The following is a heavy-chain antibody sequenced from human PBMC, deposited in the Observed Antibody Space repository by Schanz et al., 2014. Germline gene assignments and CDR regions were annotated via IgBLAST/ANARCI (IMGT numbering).Heavy chain of an antibody. CDR1: GFTFSSYA. D-gene: IGHD2-8*02. Sequence: EVQLLESGGGLVQPGGSLRLSCAASGFTFSSYAMSWVRQAPGKGLEWVSAISGSGGSTYYADSVKGRFTMSRDNAKNSVFLQMNSLRAEDTAVYYCAKSLESCPGGRCSRGYFDYWGQGTLVTVSS. CDR3: AKSLESCPGGRCSRGYFDY. V-gene: IGHV3-23*01. CDR2: ISGSGGST. J-gene: IGHJ4*02.